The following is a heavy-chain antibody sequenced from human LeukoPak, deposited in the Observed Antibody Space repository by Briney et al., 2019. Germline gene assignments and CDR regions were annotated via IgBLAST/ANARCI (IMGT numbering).Heavy chain of an antibody. CDR2: IWYDGSDS. CDR3: AGDMDTTGYYSWFDP. D-gene: IGHD3-9*01. J-gene: IGHJ5*02. Sequence: GGSLRLSCAASGFTFSGHGMHWVRQAPGKGLEWVAVIWYDGSDSRSADSVKGRFTISRDNSKNTLYLQMNSLRAEDTAVYYCAGDMDTTGYYSWFDPWGQGTLVTVSS. V-gene: IGHV3-33*01. CDR1: GFTFSGHG.